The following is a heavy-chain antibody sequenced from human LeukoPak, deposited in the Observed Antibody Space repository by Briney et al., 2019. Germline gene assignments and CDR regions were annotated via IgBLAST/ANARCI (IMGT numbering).Heavy chain of an antibody. Sequence: PGGSLRLSCAASGFTFSSYAMSWVRQAPGKGLEWVSAISGSGGSTYYADSVKGRFTISRDNAKNSLYLQMNSLRAEDTAVYYCARDDSTSSGWQNDAFDIWGQGTMVTVSS. V-gene: IGHV3-23*01. CDR3: ARDDSTSSGWQNDAFDI. CDR1: GFTFSSYA. D-gene: IGHD6-19*01. J-gene: IGHJ3*02. CDR2: ISGSGGST.